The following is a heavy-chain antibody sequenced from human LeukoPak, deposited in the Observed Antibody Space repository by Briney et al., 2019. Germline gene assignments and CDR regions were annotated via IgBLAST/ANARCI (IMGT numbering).Heavy chain of an antibody. Sequence: PSETLSLTCTVSGGSISSSSSYWGWIRQPPGKGLEWIGSIYYSGSTYYNPSLKSRVTISVDTSKNQFSLKLSSVTAADTAVYYCARQRDGYNYHWFDPWGQGTLVTVSS. D-gene: IGHD5-24*01. V-gene: IGHV4-39*01. J-gene: IGHJ5*02. CDR2: IYYSGST. CDR3: ARQRDGYNYHWFDP. CDR1: GGSISSSSSY.